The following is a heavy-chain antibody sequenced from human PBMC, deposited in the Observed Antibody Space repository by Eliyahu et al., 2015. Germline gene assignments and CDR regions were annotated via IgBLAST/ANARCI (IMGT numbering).Heavy chain of an antibody. D-gene: IGHD6-19*01. Sequence: QVQLVQSGAEVKKPGASVKVSCKASGYTFPHYGISWVRQAPGQGLEWMGWISGNNGNTNYAQKLQDRVTMTTDTSTSTAYMELRSLRSDDTAVYYCARDGINGWAFDYWGQGTLVTVSS. CDR1: GYTFPHYG. J-gene: IGHJ4*02. CDR2: ISGNNGNT. CDR3: ARDGINGWAFDY. V-gene: IGHV1-18*01.